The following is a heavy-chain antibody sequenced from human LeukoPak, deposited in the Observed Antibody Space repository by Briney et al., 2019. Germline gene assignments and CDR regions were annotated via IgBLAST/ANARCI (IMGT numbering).Heavy chain of an antibody. D-gene: IGHD1-26*01. CDR3: ATMSSGSYPNYYYYGMDV. CDR1: GYTFNSHG. Sequence: GASVKVSCKASGYTFNSHGISWVRQAPGQGLEWMGWISAYNGDTNYAQKFQGRVTLTTDRTTSTTYLEVRSLRSDDTAVYYCATMSSGSYPNYYYYGMDVWGQGTTVTVSS. J-gene: IGHJ6*02. CDR2: ISAYNGDT. V-gene: IGHV1-18*04.